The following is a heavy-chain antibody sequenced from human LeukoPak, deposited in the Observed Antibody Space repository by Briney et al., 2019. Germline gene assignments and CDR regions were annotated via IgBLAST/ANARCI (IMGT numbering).Heavy chain of an antibody. V-gene: IGHV3-66*01. CDR1: GFTVSSNY. J-gene: IGHJ6*03. D-gene: IGHD4-17*01. CDR2: IYSGGST. Sequence: GGSLRLSCAASGFTVSSNYMSWVRQAPGKGLEWVSVIYSGGSTYYADSVKGRFTISRDNSKNTLYLQMNSLRAEDTAVYYCASNRDLHDYGDYFRRLYYYYMDVWGKGTTVTVSS. CDR3: ASNRDLHDYGDYFRRLYYYYMDV.